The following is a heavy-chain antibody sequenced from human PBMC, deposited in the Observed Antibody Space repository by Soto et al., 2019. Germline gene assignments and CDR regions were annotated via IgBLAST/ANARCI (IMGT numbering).Heavy chain of an antibody. V-gene: IGHV3-48*02. Sequence: GSLRLSCAASGXTISDYRMNWVRQAPGTGLEWLSFITSSTTTIYYADSVKGRFTISRDNAKNSLYLQMNSMRDEDTAVYFCARDRRTITAGIFSSWGQGTLGTVSS. CDR3: ARDRRTITAGIFSS. CDR1: GXTISDYR. J-gene: IGHJ5*02. CDR2: ITSSTTTI. D-gene: IGHD1-20*01.